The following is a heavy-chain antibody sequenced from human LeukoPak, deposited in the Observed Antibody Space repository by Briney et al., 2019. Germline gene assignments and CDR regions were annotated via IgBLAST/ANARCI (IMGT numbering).Heavy chain of an antibody. D-gene: IGHD6-13*01. Sequence: SETLSLTCTVSGGSISSGSYYWGWIRQPPGKGLEWIGSIYYSGSTYYNPSLKSRVTISVDTSKNQFSLKLSSVTAADTAVYYCASGGSIAAAGAFDYWGQGTLVTVSS. J-gene: IGHJ4*02. CDR2: IYYSGST. CDR1: GGSISSGSYY. V-gene: IGHV4-39*07. CDR3: ASGGSIAAAGAFDY.